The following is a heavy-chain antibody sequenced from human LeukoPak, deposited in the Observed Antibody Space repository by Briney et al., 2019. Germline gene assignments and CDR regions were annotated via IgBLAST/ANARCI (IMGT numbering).Heavy chain of an antibody. V-gene: IGHV4-59*08. J-gene: IGHJ3*02. CDR3: ARLKYQLLADAFDI. CDR2: IYYSGST. CDR1: GGSISSYY. D-gene: IGHD2-2*01. Sequence: PSETLSLTCTVSGGSISSYYWSWIRQPPGKGLEWIGYIYYSGSTNYNPSLKSRVTISVDTSKNQFSLKLSSVTAADTAVYYCARLKYQLLADAFDIWGQGTMVTVSS.